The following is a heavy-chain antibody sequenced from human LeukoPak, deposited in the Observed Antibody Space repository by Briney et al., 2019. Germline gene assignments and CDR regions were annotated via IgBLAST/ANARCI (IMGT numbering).Heavy chain of an antibody. J-gene: IGHJ4*02. CDR2: IYYSGST. D-gene: IGHD5-24*01. V-gene: IGHV4-59*01. CDR3: ARERVEMATIIDY. CDR1: GGSISSYY. Sequence: PSETLSLTCTVCGGSISSYYWSWIRQPPGKGLEWIGYIYYSGSTNYNPTLKSRVTISVDTSKNQFSLKLSSVTAADTAVYYCARERVEMATIIDYWGQGTLVTVSS.